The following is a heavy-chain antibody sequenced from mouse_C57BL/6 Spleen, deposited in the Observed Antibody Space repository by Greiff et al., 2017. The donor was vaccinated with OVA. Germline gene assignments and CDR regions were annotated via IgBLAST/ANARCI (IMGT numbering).Heavy chain of an antibody. CDR2: IYWDDDK. V-gene: IGHV8-12*01. J-gene: IGHJ4*01. CDR3: ARRPITTVVAPYAMDY. CDR1: GFSLSTSGMG. Sequence: ESGPGILQSSQTLSLTCSFSGFSLSTSGMGVSWIRQPSGKGLEWLAHIYWDDDKRYNPSLKSRLTISKDTSRNQVFLKITSVDTADTATYYCARRPITTVVAPYAMDYWGQGTSVTVSS. D-gene: IGHD1-1*01.